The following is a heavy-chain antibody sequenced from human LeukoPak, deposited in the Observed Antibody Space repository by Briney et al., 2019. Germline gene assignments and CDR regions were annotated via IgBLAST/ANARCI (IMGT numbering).Heavy chain of an antibody. V-gene: IGHV4-39*07. CDR1: GGSISSSSYY. CDR2: IYYSGST. J-gene: IGHJ4*02. D-gene: IGHD6-13*01. Sequence: SETLSLTCTVSGGSISSSSYYWGWIRQPPGKGLEWIGSIYYSGSTYYNPSLKSRVTISVDTSKNQFSLKLSSVTAADTAVYYCARPKGYSSSWFDYWGQGTLVTVSS. CDR3: ARPKGYSSSWFDY.